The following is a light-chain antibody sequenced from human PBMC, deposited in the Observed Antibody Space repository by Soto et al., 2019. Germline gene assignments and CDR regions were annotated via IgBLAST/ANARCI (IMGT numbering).Light chain of an antibody. CDR3: CSYAGDRDLI. V-gene: IGLV2-23*02. CDR1: SSDIGSYNY. Sequence: QSALTQPASVSGSPGQSITISCTGTSSDIGSYNYVAWYQQFPGKTPKLIIYEVRNRPSGVSFRFSGSKSGNTASLTISGLQAEDEADYYCCSYAGDRDLIFGGGTKLTVL. J-gene: IGLJ2*01. CDR2: EVR.